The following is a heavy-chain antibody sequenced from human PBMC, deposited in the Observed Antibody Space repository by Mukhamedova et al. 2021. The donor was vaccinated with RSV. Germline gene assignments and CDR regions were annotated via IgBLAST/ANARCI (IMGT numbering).Heavy chain of an antibody. V-gene: IGHV3-13*04. J-gene: IGHJ4*02. CDR2: IGTAGDT. Sequence: GEGLEWVSTIGTAGDTYYPDSVKGRFTISRENAKNSLYPQINNLRAGDTAVYYCVRGIGYCTNGGCYRTFYYDYWGQGTLVTVSS. CDR3: VRGIGYCTNGGCYRTFYYDY. D-gene: IGHD2-8*01.